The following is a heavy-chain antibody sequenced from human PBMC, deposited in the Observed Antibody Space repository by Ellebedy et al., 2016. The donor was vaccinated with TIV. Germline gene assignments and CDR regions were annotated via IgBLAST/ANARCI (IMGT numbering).Heavy chain of an antibody. CDR1: GGIFSTYA. V-gene: IGHV1-69*13. CDR3: ATTLSGGLYWYFDL. J-gene: IGHJ2*01. CDR2: IIPFLHTV. Sequence: ASVKVSCKASGGIFSTYAITWVRQAPGQGLEWMGGIIPFLHTVNYAQKFQGRVTITADESTSTAYMELSSLRSDDTAVYYCATTLSGGLYWYFDLWGRGTLVTVSS. D-gene: IGHD2-15*01.